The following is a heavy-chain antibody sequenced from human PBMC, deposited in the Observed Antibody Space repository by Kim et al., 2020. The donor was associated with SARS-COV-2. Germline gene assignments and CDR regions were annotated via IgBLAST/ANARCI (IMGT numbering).Heavy chain of an antibody. Sequence: YADAGKGRSTTSRDNSKNTLYLQLNPLRAEDTALYYCAKAGQRLVRGYFDYWGQGTLVTVSS. CDR3: AKAGQRLVRGYFDY. D-gene: IGHD6-13*01. V-gene: IGHV3-23*01. J-gene: IGHJ4*02.